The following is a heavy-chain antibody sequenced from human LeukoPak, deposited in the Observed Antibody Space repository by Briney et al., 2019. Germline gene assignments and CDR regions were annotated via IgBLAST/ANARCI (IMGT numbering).Heavy chain of an antibody. CDR3: ATVPRYYYYYGMDV. CDR2: IVVGSGNT. Sequence: GASVKVSCKASGFTFTSSAVQWVRQARGQRLEWIGWIVVGSGNTNYAQKSQERGTITRDMSTSTAYMELSSLRSEDTAVYYCATVPRYYYYYGMDVWGQGTTVTVSS. CDR1: GFTFTSSA. J-gene: IGHJ6*02. V-gene: IGHV1-58*01.